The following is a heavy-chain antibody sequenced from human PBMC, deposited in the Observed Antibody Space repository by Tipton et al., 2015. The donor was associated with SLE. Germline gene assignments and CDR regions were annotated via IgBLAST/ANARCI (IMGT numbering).Heavy chain of an antibody. J-gene: IGHJ4*02. CDR2: IWYHGIEK. CDR3: ARDGGGRGDYENRYFDY. V-gene: IGHV3-33*01. D-gene: IGHD4-17*01. CDR1: GFILSNYG. Sequence: SLRLSCAASGFILSNYGMHWVRHSPGKGLEWVAVIWYHGIEKFYTDSVRGRFIISRDNSKNTLYLQMDSLSAEDTAVYYCARDGGGRGDYENRYFDYWGQGTLVTVSS.